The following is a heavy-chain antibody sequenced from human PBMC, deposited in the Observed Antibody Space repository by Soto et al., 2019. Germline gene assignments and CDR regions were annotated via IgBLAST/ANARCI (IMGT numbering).Heavy chain of an antibody. CDR1: GGSVSSGSYY. J-gene: IGHJ4*02. D-gene: IGHD6-13*01. Sequence: SETLSLTCTVSGGSVSSGSYYWSWIRQPPGKGLEWLGYVYYTVSTNYSPSLRRRVSISVDTSKNEFSLRLSAVTAADTPVCFCARSVAAPGAHIDYWGQGTKVTVSS. V-gene: IGHV4-61*01. CDR3: ARSVAAPGAHIDY. CDR2: VYYTVST.